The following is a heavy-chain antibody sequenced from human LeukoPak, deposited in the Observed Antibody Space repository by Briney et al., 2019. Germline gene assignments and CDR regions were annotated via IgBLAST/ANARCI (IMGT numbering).Heavy chain of an antibody. CDR1: GYSISSGYY. J-gene: IGHJ2*01. CDR3: ARAPRTDYDSSGYYYEGFWYFDL. V-gene: IGHV4-38-2*02. Sequence: SETLSLTCTVSGYSISSGYYWGWIRQPPGKGLEWIGSIYHSGSTYYNPSLKSRVTISVDTSKNQFSLKLSSVTAADTAVYYCARAPRTDYDSSGYYYEGFWYFDLWGRGTLVTVSS. D-gene: IGHD3-22*01. CDR2: IYHSGST.